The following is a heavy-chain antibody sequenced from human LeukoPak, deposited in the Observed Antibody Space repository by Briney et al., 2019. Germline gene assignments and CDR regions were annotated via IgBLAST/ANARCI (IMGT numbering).Heavy chain of an antibody. V-gene: IGHV4-59*01. D-gene: IGHD3-10*01. Sequence: SETLSLTCTVSGGSISSYYCSWIRQPPGKGLEWIGHIYYSGSTNYNPSLKSRVTISVDTSKNQFSLKLSSVTAADTAVYYCAKSAGGYYYYYMDVWGKGTTVTVSS. CDR3: AKSAGGYYYYYMDV. J-gene: IGHJ6*03. CDR2: IYYSGST. CDR1: GGSISSYY.